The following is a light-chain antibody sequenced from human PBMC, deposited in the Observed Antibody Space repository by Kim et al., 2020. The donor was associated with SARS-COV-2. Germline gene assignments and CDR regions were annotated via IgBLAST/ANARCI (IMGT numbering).Light chain of an antibody. J-gene: IGKJ4*01. V-gene: IGKV3-20*01. Sequence: EIVLTQSPGTLSLSPGEGATLFCRASQSVSRSYLVWYQQKPGQSPRLLIYGASTRATDIPDRFSGSGSGTDFTLTIRRLEPEDFAVYYCQQCAGSLTFGGGTKVDIK. CDR1: QSVSRSY. CDR2: GAS. CDR3: QQCAGSLT.